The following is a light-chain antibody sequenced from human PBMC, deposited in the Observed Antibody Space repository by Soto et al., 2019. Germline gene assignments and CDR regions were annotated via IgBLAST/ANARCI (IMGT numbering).Light chain of an antibody. J-gene: IGKJ1*01. CDR3: QQYYSYPRT. CDR1: QGISSY. Sequence: AIRMTQSPSSLSASTGDRVTITCRASQGISSYLAWYQQKPGKAPKLLIYAASTLQSGVPSRFSRSGSGADFTLTISSLQSEDFATYYYQQYYSYPRTFGQGTKVEIK. CDR2: AAS. V-gene: IGKV1-8*01.